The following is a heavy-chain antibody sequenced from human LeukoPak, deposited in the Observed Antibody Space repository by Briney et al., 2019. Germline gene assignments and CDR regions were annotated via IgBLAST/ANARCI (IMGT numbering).Heavy chain of an antibody. CDR1: GGSFSGYY. Sequence: SETLSLTCAVYGGSFSGYYWNWIRQPPGKGLEWIGEINHSGSTSYNPSLKSRVTISIDTSKNQFSLKPSSVTAADTAVYYCARDFAFDIWGQGTMVTVSS. V-gene: IGHV4-34*01. CDR2: INHSGST. J-gene: IGHJ3*02. CDR3: ARDFAFDI.